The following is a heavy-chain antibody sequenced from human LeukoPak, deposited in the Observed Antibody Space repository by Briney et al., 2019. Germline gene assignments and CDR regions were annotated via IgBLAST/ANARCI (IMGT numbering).Heavy chain of an antibody. CDR1: GFTFTSYG. D-gene: IGHD4-23*01. Sequence: GGPLRLSCAASGFTFTSYGMSWVRQAPGRGLEWVAAISSGGVSTYYADSVKGRFTISRDNSKNTLYLQMNSLRAEDTAVYYCAKRSDYGANWNYFDYWGQGTPVTVSS. CDR2: ISSGGVST. CDR3: AKRSDYGANWNYFDY. V-gene: IGHV3-23*01. J-gene: IGHJ4*02.